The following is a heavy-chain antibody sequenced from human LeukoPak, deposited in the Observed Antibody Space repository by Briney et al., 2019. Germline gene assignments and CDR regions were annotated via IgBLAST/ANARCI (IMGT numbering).Heavy chain of an antibody. CDR1: GFTFSSYS. CDR3: ARDRGYYYMDV. J-gene: IGHJ6*03. D-gene: IGHD3-10*01. V-gene: IGHV3-48*01. CDR2: ISSSSSTI. Sequence: GGSLRLSCAASGFTFSSYSMNWVRQAPGKGLEWVSYISSSSSTIYYADSVEGRFTISRDNAKNSLYLQMNSLRAEDTAVYYCARDRGYYYMDVWGKGTTVTVSS.